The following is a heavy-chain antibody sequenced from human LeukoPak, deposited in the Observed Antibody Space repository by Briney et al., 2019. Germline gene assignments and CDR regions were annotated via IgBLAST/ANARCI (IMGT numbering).Heavy chain of an antibody. J-gene: IGHJ4*02. CDR2: INPNSGGT. CDR1: GYTFTGYY. D-gene: IGHD3-3*01. CDR3: ARRPLYDFWSGYYTGGWGYFDY. V-gene: IGHV1-2*02. Sequence: ASVKVSCKASGYTFTGYYMHWVGPAPGQGLEWMGWINPNSGGTNYAQKFQGRVTMTRDTSISTAYMELSRLRSDDTAVYYCARRPLYDFWSGYYTGGWGYFDYWGQGTLVTVSS.